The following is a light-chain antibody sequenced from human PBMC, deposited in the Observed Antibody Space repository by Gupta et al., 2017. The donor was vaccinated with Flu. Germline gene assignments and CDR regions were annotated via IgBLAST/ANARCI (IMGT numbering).Light chain of an antibody. CDR1: KNSISE. CDR3: HQHISYPTT. Sequence: TLSSSPGETATITCWASKNSISELAWYQQKKGQAPRLLIYEASNMATGGPARFSGSGSGTEFTLTISSLQPDDFAAYYCHQHISYPTTFGQGTRLEIK. V-gene: IGKV3-11*01. J-gene: IGKJ2*01. CDR2: EAS.